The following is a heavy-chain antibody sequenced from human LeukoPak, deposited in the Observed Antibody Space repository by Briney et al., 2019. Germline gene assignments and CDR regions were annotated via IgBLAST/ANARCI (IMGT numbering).Heavy chain of an antibody. Sequence: GASVKVSCKASGYTFTGYYIHWVRQAPGQGLEWMGWINPNSGGTNFAQKFQGRVTMTRDTSISTAYMELSRLRSDDTAVYYCARVTALRATPSLGYWGQGTMVTVSS. D-gene: IGHD5-12*01. CDR3: ARVTALRATPSLGY. V-gene: IGHV1-2*02. J-gene: IGHJ4*02. CDR1: GYTFTGYY. CDR2: INPNSGGT.